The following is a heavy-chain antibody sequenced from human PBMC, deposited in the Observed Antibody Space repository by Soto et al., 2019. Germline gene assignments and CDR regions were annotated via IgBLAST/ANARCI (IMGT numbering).Heavy chain of an antibody. D-gene: IGHD3-22*01. Sequence: GGSLRLSCAASGFTFSGYAMSWVRQAPGKGLEWVSAISGSGGSTYYADSVKGRFTISRDNSKNTLYLQMNSLRAEDTAVYYCAKMGIVVVIKDYYYGMDVWGQGTTVTVSS. J-gene: IGHJ6*02. CDR2: ISGSGGST. V-gene: IGHV3-23*01. CDR1: GFTFSGYA. CDR3: AKMGIVVVIKDYYYGMDV.